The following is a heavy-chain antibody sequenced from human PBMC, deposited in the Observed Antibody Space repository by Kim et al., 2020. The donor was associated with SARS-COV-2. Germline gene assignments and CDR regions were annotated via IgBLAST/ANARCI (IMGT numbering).Heavy chain of an antibody. V-gene: IGHV4-39*01. CDR3: ARHFRKSIAARLGWFDP. D-gene: IGHD6-6*01. CDR1: GGSISSSSYY. Sequence: SETLSLTCTVSGGSISSSSYYWGWIRQPPGKGLDWVGSIYYSGSTYYNPALKSRVTISVDTSKNQLPLRLSSVTAAETAVYYCARHFRKSIAARLGWFDPWVQGTMVTVS. CDR2: IYYSGST. J-gene: IGHJ5*02.